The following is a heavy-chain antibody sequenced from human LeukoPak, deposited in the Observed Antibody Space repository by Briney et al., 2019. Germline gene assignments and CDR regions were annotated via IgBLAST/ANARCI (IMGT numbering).Heavy chain of an antibody. V-gene: IGHV3-23*01. D-gene: IGHD5-24*01. CDR3: AKDPRRSDP. CDR2: ISDSGGST. Sequence: PGESLRLSCAASGLTFSSSAMSWVRQAPGKGLEWVSGISDSGGSTYYADSVKGRFTISRDNSKNTLYLQMNSLRAEDTAIYYCAKDPRRSDPWGQGTLVTVSS. CDR1: GLTFSSSA. J-gene: IGHJ5*02.